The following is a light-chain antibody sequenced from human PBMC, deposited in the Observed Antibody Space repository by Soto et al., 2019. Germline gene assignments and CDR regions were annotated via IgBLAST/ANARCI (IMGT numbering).Light chain of an antibody. CDR1: SGDAGGYNY. CDR2: EVS. CDR3: SSYISRGFDV. V-gene: IGLV2-14*01. J-gene: IGLJ2*01. Sequence: QSALTQPASVSGSPGESITISCTGTSGDAGGYNYVSWYQRHPGTAPKLIIYEVSNRPEGVSARCSACNSGSTASLTISGLLPEDEEDYYCSSYISRGFDVFGGGTQLTVL.